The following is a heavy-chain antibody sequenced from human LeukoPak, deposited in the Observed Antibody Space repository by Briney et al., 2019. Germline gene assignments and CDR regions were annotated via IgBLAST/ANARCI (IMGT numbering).Heavy chain of an antibody. D-gene: IGHD6-6*01. V-gene: IGHV1-2*02. J-gene: IGHJ5*02. CDR1: GYTFTGYY. CDR2: INPNSGGT. CDR3: ARDRPYYIAARGGWFDP. Sequence: ASVKVSCKASGYTFTGYYTHWVRQAPGQGLEWMGWINPNSGGTNYAQKFQGRVTMTRDTSISTAYMELSRLRSDDTAVYYCARDRPYYIAARGGWFDPWGQGTLVTVSS.